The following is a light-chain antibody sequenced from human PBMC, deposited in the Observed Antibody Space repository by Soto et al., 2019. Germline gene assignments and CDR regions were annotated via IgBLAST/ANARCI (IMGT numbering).Light chain of an antibody. CDR1: HSLLHSNGYNY. CDR3: MQPLQSWT. J-gene: IGKJ1*01. CDR2: LGS. Sequence: DILMTQSPPSLPGTPGESSSISCSSSHSLLHSNGYNYLDWYLQKPGQSPQLLIYLGSNRASGVPDRFSGSGSGTDFTLKISRVEAEDVGVYYCMQPLQSWTFGQGTKVDIK. V-gene: IGKV2-28*01.